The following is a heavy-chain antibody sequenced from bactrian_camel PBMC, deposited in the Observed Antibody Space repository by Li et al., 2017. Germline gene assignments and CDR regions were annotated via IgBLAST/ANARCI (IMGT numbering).Heavy chain of an antibody. CDR3: AADTGVDGDYGLAHDLCAEADFGY. D-gene: IGHD5*01. Sequence: HVQLVESGGGSVQAGETLRLSCAASGYTYSSYCLGWFRQAPGKEREGVAGIDSDGSTSYAESVKGRFTISQDNAKNTLYLQMNSLKPEDTAMYYCAADTGVDGDYGLAHDLCAEADFGYWGQGTQVTVS. CDR1: GYTYSSYC. V-gene: IGHV3S9*01. J-gene: IGHJ6*01. CDR2: IDSDGST.